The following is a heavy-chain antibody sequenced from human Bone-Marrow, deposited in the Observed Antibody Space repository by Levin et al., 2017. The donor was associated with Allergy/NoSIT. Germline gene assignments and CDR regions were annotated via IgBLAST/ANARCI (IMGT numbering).Heavy chain of an antibody. CDR3: TRDVVAFTMMEVVEPGGFDY. CDR1: GFILGDYV. D-gene: IGHD3-22*01. J-gene: IGHJ4*02. V-gene: IGHV3-49*03. Sequence: GGSLRLSCTASGFILGDYVMSWFRQAPGKGLEWVGFIRSKPYGGTTEYAASVKGRFTISRDDSKSIAYLQMNSLKTEDTAIYYCTRDVVAFTMMEVVEPGGFDYWGQGTLVTVSS. CDR2: IRSKPYGGTT.